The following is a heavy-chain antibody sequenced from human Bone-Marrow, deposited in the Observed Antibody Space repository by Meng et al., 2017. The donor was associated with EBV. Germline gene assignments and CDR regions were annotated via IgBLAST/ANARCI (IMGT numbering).Heavy chain of an antibody. CDR2: INHSGST. D-gene: IGHD4-23*01. Sequence: QVQLQQWGAGLLKPSETLSLTCAVYGGSFSGYYWSWIRQPPGKGLEWIGEINHSGSTNYNPSLKSRVTISVDTSKNQFSLKLSSVTAADTAVYYCARAGYGGNSGAFDYWGQGTLVTVSS. J-gene: IGHJ4*02. CDR3: ARAGYGGNSGAFDY. V-gene: IGHV4-34*01. CDR1: GGSFSGYY.